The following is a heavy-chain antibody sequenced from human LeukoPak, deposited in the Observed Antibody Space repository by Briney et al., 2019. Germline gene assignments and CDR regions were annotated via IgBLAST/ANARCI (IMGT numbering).Heavy chain of an antibody. CDR3: AKDYGYSSSWLDY. V-gene: IGHV3-9*01. J-gene: IGHJ4*02. CDR2: ISWNSGSI. CDR1: GFTFDDYA. Sequence: SLRLSCAASGFTFDDYAMHWVRQAPGKGLEWVSGISWNSGSIGYADSVKGRFTISRDNAKNSLYLQINSLRAEDTALYYCAKDYGYSSSWLDYWGQGTLVTVSS. D-gene: IGHD6-13*01.